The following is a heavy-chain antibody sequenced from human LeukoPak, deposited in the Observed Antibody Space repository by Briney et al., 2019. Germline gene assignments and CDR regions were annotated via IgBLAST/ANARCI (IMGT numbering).Heavy chain of an antibody. V-gene: IGHV1-46*01. J-gene: IGHJ4*02. CDR2: INPSGGST. Sequence: ASVKVSCKASGYTFTDYYIHWVRQAPGQGLEWMGIINPSGGSTSYAQKFQGRVTMTRDMSTSTVYMELSSLRSEDTAVYYCARDTLRGKDYWGQGTLVTVSS. D-gene: IGHD1-1*01. CDR1: GYTFTDYY. CDR3: ARDTLRGKDY.